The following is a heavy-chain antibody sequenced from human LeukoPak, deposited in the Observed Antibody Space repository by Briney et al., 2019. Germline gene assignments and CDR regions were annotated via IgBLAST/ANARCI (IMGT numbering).Heavy chain of an antibody. CDR2: IYYSGST. D-gene: IGHD5-12*01. CDR3: ARGVVATYPSIPLLDY. CDR1: GGSISSYY. V-gene: IGHV4-59*12. J-gene: IGHJ4*02. Sequence: KPSETLSLTCTVSGGSISSYYWSWIRQPPGKGLEWIGYIYYSGSTNYNPSLKSRVTISVDTSKNQFSLKLSSVTAADTAVYYCARGVVATYPSIPLLDYWGQGTLVTVSS.